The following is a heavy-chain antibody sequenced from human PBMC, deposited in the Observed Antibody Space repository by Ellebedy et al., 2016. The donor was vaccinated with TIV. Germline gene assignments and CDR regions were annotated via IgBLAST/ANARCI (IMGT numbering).Heavy chain of an antibody. CDR2: INHRGTT. D-gene: IGHD3-10*01. J-gene: IGHJ4*02. CDR3: ARTEVGELSFDS. CDR1: GGSFSAYY. Sequence: MPSETLSLTCAVYGGSFSAYYWSWIRQPPGKWLEWIGEINHRGTTNYNPTPRSRVTISADTSRNYFSLRLSSVTAADTAVYYCARTEVGELSFDSWGQGTLVTVSS. V-gene: IGHV4-34*01.